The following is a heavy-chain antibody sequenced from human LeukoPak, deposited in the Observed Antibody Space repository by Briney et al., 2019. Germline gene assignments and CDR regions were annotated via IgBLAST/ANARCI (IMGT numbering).Heavy chain of an antibody. CDR1: GGSFSGYY. D-gene: IGHD2-2*01. CDR3: ARESIVVVPAAMRGGNFDY. CDR2: INHSGST. Sequence: SETLSLTCAVYGGSFSGYYWSWIRQPPGKGLEWIGEINHSGSTNYNPSLKSRVTISVDTSKNQFSLKLSSVTAADTAVYYCARESIVVVPAAMRGGNFDYWGQGTLVTVSS. V-gene: IGHV4-34*01. J-gene: IGHJ4*02.